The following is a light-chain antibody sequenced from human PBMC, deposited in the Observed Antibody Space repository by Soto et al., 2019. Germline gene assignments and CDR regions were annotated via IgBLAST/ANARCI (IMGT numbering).Light chain of an antibody. V-gene: IGKV1-33*01. CDR2: DAS. CDR3: QHCHSLPLT. Sequence: IQMTHSPSSPSASVEDRVIITFRASQDISNSLNWYQQKPGKAPKLLIYDASNLETGVPSRFSGSGSGTDFTFTISSLQPEDIATYYCQHCHSLPLTFGQGTRLEIK. J-gene: IGKJ5*01. CDR1: QDISNS.